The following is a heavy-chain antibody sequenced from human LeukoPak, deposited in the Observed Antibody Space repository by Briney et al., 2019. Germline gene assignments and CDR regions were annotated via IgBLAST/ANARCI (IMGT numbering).Heavy chain of an antibody. V-gene: IGHV4-61*01. CDR1: GGSVSSGSYY. D-gene: IGHD6-19*01. CDR2: IYYSGST. CDR3: ARVIAVAGPMDSYYFDY. J-gene: IGHJ4*02. Sequence: SETLSLTCTVSGGSVSSGSYYWSWIRQPPGKGLEWIGYIYYSGSTNYNPSLKSRVTISVDTSKNQFSLKLSSVTAADTAVYYCARVIAVAGPMDSYYFDYWGQGTLVTVSS.